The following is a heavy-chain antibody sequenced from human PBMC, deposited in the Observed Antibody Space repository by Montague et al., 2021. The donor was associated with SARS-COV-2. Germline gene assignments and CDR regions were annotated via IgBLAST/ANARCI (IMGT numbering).Heavy chain of an antibody. CDR2: IYWDDDK. J-gene: IGHJ4*02. CDR1: GFSLSTSGVG. D-gene: IGHD4-11*01. V-gene: IGHV2-70*01. Sequence: PALVIPTQTLTLTCTFSGFSLSTSGVGVGWIRQPPGKALEWLALIYWDDDKYYSTSLKTRLTISKDTSKNQVVLTMTNMDPVDTSTYYCARTTVTTGSDYWGQGTLVTVSS. CDR3: ARTTVTTGSDY.